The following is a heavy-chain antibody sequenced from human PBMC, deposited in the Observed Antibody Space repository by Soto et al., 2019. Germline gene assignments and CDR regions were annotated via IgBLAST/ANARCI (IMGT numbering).Heavy chain of an antibody. D-gene: IGHD3-22*01. CDR1: GYSFTDYD. J-gene: IGHJ4*02. V-gene: IGHV1-8*01. Sequence: APAKLSCKACGYSFTDYDIIWVRQATGQGLEWMGWMNANSANTGYARKFQGRVTMTWATSISTGYMELSSLRSEDTAVYYCARGYYDSSGYSALDYWGQGTLVTVSS. CDR3: ARGYYDSSGYSALDY. CDR2: MNANSANT.